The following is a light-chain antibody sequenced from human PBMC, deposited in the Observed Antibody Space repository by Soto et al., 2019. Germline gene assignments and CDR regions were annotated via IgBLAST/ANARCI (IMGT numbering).Light chain of an antibody. CDR1: SSNIGNNY. CDR2: DNN. CDR3: GTWDSSLSAYV. Sequence: QSVLTQPPSVSAAPGQKVTISCSGSSSNIGNNYVSWYQQLPGTAPKLLIYDNNKRPSGIPDRFSGSKSGTSATLGITGLQTGDEADYYCGTWDSSLSAYVSGTGTKVTVL. V-gene: IGLV1-51*01. J-gene: IGLJ1*01.